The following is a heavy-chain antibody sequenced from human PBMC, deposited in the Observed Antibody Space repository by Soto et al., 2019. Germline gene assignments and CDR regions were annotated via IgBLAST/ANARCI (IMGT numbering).Heavy chain of an antibody. Sequence: QVRLQESGPGLVKASETLSLTCTVSGGSISSYYWTWIRQPPVQGLEYIGYIYYNGRANYNPSLKSRVPKSRDTSRDQFSQKVSSVTAADTAVYYCARIEGGAEAAASHWGQGSPVAV. D-gene: IGHD6-13*01. CDR1: GGSISSYY. J-gene: IGHJ4*02. V-gene: IGHV4-59*01. CDR2: IYYNGRA. CDR3: ARIEGGAEAAASH.